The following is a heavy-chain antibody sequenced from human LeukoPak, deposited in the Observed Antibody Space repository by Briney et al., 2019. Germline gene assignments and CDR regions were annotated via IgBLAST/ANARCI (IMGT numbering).Heavy chain of an antibody. Sequence: GGSLRLSCAASGFPFSIYAMSWVRQAPGKGLEWVSAIIGTGGSTYYADSVRGRFTISRDNSKNTLYLQMNSLRAEDTAVYYCAKVEQWLAHWGQGTLVTVSS. V-gene: IGHV3-23*01. CDR1: GFPFSIYA. CDR3: AKVEQWLAH. CDR2: IIGTGGST. J-gene: IGHJ4*02. D-gene: IGHD6-19*01.